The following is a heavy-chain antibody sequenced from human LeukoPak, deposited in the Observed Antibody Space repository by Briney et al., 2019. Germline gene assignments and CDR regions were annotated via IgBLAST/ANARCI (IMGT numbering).Heavy chain of an antibody. J-gene: IGHJ6*02. CDR3: AKGASSTSCHYMDV. CDR2: IYHTGNI. D-gene: IGHD2-2*01. Sequence: SETLSLTCTVSGASVRSDSYYWSWIRQPPGKGLEWIGCIYHTGNIDYNPSLKSRVTISVDTSKNQFSLKLSSVTAADTAVYYCAKGASSTSCHYMDVWGQGTTVTVSS. CDR1: GASVRSDSYY. V-gene: IGHV4-61*01.